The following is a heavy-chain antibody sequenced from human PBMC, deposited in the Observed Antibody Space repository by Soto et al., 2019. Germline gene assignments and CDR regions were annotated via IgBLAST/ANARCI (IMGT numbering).Heavy chain of an antibody. CDR3: AKGGYYDSSGYFWNRAFDI. D-gene: IGHD3-22*01. Sequence: GGSLRLSCAASGFTFSSYAMSWVRQAPGKGLEWVSAISGSGGSTYYADSVKGRFTISRDNSKNTLYLQMNSLRAEDTAAYYCAKGGYYDSSGYFWNRAFDIWGQGTMVTVSS. CDR1: GFTFSSYA. V-gene: IGHV3-23*01. J-gene: IGHJ3*02. CDR2: ISGSGGST.